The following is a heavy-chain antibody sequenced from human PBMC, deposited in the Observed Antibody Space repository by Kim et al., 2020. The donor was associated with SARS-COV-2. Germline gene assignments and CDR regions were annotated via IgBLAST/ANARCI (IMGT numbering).Heavy chain of an antibody. V-gene: IGHV1-18*01. CDR2: ISAYNGNT. CDR1: GYTFTSYG. D-gene: IGHD3-10*01. J-gene: IGHJ4*02. Sequence: ASVKVSCKASGYTFTSYGISWVRQAPGQGLEWMGWISAYNGNTNYAQKLQGRVTMTTDTSTSTAYMELRSLRSDDTAVYYCARGSGRYGSGSYEFDYWGQGTLVTVSS. CDR3: ARGSGRYGSGSYEFDY.